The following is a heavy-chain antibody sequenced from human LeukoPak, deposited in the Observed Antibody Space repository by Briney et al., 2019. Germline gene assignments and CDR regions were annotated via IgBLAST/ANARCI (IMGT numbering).Heavy chain of an antibody. D-gene: IGHD2-2*02. CDR3: TSDVVPAAIVYAFDI. CDR2: ISAYNGNT. CDR1: GYTFTSYG. J-gene: IGHJ3*02. Sequence: ASVKVSCKASGYTFTSYGISWVRQAPGQGLEWMGWISAYNGNTNYAQKLQGRVTMTTDTSTSTAYMELRSLRSDDTAVYYCTSDVVPAAIVYAFDIWGQGTMVTVSS. V-gene: IGHV1-18*01.